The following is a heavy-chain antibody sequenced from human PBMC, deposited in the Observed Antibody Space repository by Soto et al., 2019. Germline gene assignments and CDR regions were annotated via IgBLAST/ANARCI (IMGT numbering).Heavy chain of an antibody. CDR2: ISDTGGDS. CDR3: VRDLYRSATMTCLDH. V-gene: IGHV3-23*01. D-gene: IGHD1-1*01. J-gene: IGHJ4*02. CDR1: GFTFINYA. Sequence: GGSLRLSCEASGFTFINYAMSWVRQSPGKGLEWVSSISDTGGDSYYADSMDGRFTVSRDNSKNTLYLQINSLRAEDTAIYYCVRDLYRSATMTCLDHWGQGALVTVSS.